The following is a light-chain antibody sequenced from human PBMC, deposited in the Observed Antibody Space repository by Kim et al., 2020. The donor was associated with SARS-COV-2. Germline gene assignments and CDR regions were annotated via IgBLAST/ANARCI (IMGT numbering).Light chain of an antibody. CDR1: SSNIGAGFD. J-gene: IGLJ1*01. Sequence: QRGTISCTGSSSNIGAGFDVNGYQQLPGTTPKFLIYSNNNRPSGVPDRFSGSKSGTSASLAITGLQAEDEADYYCQSYDSSLSGYVFGTGTKVTVL. CDR3: QSYDSSLSGYV. V-gene: IGLV1-40*01. CDR2: SNN.